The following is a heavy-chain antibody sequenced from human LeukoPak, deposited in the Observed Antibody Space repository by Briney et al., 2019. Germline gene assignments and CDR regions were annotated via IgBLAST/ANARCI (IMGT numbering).Heavy chain of an antibody. J-gene: IGHJ4*02. CDR2: IRSKAYGGTT. CDR3: VRVVTRVIFDY. V-gene: IGHV3-49*04. Sequence: GGSLRLSCTASGFTFGDYAMSWVRQAPGKGLGWVGFIRSKAYGGTTEYAASVKGRFTISRDDSKSIAYLQMNSLKTEDTAVYYCVRVVTRVIFDYWGQGTLVTVSS. CDR1: GFTFGDYA. D-gene: IGHD5-18*01.